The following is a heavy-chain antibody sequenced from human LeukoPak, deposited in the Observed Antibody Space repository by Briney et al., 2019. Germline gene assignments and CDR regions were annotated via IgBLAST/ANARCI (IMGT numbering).Heavy chain of an antibody. D-gene: IGHD5-24*01. J-gene: IGHJ3*02. CDR1: GGSISSGDYY. V-gene: IGHV4-61*08. CDR2: IYYSGST. Sequence: PSETLSLTCTVSGGSISSGDYYWSWIRQPPGKGLEWIGYIYYSGSTNYNPSLKSRVTISVDTSKNQFSLKLSSVTAADTAVYYCARCSTSEMVDAFDIWGQGTMVTVSS. CDR3: ARCSTSEMVDAFDI.